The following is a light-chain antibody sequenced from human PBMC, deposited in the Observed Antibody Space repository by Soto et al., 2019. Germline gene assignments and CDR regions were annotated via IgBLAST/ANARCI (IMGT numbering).Light chain of an antibody. CDR3: QSYDSSLSGWV. J-gene: IGLJ3*02. Sequence: QSVLTQPPSVSGAPGQRVTISCTGSSSNIGAGYVVHCYHQLPGTAPKLLIYGNSNRPSGVPDRFSGSKSGTSASLAITGLQAEDEADYYCQSYDSSLSGWVFGGGTKLTVL. CDR2: GNS. CDR1: SSNIGAGYV. V-gene: IGLV1-40*01.